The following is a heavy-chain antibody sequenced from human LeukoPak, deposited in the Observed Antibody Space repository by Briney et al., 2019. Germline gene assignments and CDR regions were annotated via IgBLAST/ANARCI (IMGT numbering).Heavy chain of an antibody. V-gene: IGHV3-30*18. CDR3: VKGLCSSSTCVNWSYGLDV. Sequence: GGSLRLSCAASGFTFSSYAIHWVRQAPGKGLEWVAVILYDGSNKYYADSVKGRFTISRDNSKNTLYLQMNSLRAEDTAVYYCVKGLCSSSTCVNWSYGLDVWGQGTTVTVSS. J-gene: IGHJ6*02. D-gene: IGHD2-2*01. CDR1: GFTFSSYA. CDR2: ILYDGSNK.